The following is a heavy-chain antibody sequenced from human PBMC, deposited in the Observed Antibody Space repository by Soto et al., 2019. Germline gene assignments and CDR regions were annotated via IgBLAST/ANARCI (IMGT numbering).Heavy chain of an antibody. V-gene: IGHV4-61*01. CDR1: GGSVSSVSYY. CDR2: IYYSGST. Sequence: KTSETLSLTCTVSGGSVSSVSYYWSWIRQPPGKGLEWIGCIYYSGSTNYNPSLKSRVTISVDTSKNQFSLKLSSVTAADTAVYYCARAEVVTAIPLHWGQGTLVTASS. CDR3: ARAEVVTAIPLH. J-gene: IGHJ1*01. D-gene: IGHD2-21*02.